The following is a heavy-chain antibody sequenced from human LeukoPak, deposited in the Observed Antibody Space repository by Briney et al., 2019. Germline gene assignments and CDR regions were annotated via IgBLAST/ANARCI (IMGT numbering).Heavy chain of an antibody. CDR3: AKAIELHDAFDM. D-gene: IGHD2/OR15-2a*01. V-gene: IGHV3-23*01. Sequence: GGSLRLSCATSGFTFSSYGMSWVRQAPGKGLEWVSLISGTGGSTYYADSVKGRLTISRDNSRNMLYLQMNTLRGEDTAVYFCAKAIELHDAFDMWGQGTMVTVSS. J-gene: IGHJ3*02. CDR2: ISGTGGST. CDR1: GFTFSSYG.